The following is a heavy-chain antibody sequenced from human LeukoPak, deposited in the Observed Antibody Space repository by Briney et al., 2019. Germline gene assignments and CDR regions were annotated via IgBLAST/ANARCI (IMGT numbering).Heavy chain of an antibody. D-gene: IGHD1-7*01. CDR3: ARDELRTGAFDI. V-gene: IGHV3-48*03. CDR2: ISSSGTPT. J-gene: IGHJ3*02. CDR1: GFTFSIYE. Sequence: PGGSLRLSCAASGFTFSIYEMNWVRQAPGKGLEWVSYISSSGTPTYYGDSMKGRLSISRDNAKNSLYLQMNSLRVEDTAVYYCARDELRTGAFDIWGQGTMVTVSS.